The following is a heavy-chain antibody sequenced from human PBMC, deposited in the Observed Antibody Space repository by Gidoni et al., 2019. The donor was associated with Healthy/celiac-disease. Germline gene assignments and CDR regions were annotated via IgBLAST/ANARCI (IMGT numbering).Heavy chain of an antibody. V-gene: IGHV4-34*01. Sequence: QVQLQQWGAGRLKPSETLSLTYAVYGGSFSGYYWTWIRHPPGKGLGWIGEINHSGRPNYNQSLKSRVTISVDTSKNQFSLKLSSVTAADTAVYYCARGWISSGWYLGSHFDYWGQGTLVTVSS. D-gene: IGHD6-19*01. CDR1: GGSFSGYY. J-gene: IGHJ4*02. CDR2: INHSGRP. CDR3: ARGWISSGWYLGSHFDY.